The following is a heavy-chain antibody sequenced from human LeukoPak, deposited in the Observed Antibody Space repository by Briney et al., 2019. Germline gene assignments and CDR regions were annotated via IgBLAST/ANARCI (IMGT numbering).Heavy chain of an antibody. J-gene: IGHJ4*02. Sequence: GRSLRLSCAASGFTFSSYGMHWARQAPGKGLEWVAVISYDGSNKYYADSVKGRFTISRDNSKNTLYLQMNSLRAEDTAVYYCAKVRSSSWYYFDYWGQGTLVTVSS. CDR1: GFTFSSYG. CDR3: AKVRSSSWYYFDY. CDR2: ISYDGSNK. D-gene: IGHD6-13*01. V-gene: IGHV3-30*18.